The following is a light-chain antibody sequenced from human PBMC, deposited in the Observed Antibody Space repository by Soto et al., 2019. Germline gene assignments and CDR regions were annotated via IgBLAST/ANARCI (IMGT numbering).Light chain of an antibody. CDR3: QQSYSTPFT. V-gene: IGKV1-39*01. CDR2: AAS. Sequence: DIQMTQSPSSLSASVGERVTITCRARQNISSYLNWYQQKPGKAPKLLIYAASSLQSGVPSRFSGSGSGTDFTLTISTLQPEDFATYYCQQSYSTPFTFGGGTKVEIK. J-gene: IGKJ4*01. CDR1: QNISSY.